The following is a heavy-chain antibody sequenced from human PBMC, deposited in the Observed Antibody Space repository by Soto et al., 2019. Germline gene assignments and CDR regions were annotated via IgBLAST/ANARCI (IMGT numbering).Heavy chain of an antibody. Sequence: GGSLRLSCAASGFTFSSYGMHWVRQAPGKGLEWVSAISGGGDTTSYADSVEGRFTVSRDGSKNTLYLQMSSLRAEDTALYYCAKGRGGSGSLTPRVDFWGQGTLVTVSS. J-gene: IGHJ4*02. V-gene: IGHV3-23*01. CDR1: GFTFSSYG. CDR3: AKGRGGSGSLTPRVDF. CDR2: ISGGGDTT. D-gene: IGHD3-10*01.